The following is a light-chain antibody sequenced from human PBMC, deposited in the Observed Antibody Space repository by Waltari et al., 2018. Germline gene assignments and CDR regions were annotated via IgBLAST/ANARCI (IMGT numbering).Light chain of an antibody. CDR3: QQYGSSPYT. CDR1: QSVSSSY. J-gene: IGKJ2*01. V-gene: IGKV3-20*01. Sequence: EIVLTQSPGTLSLSPGERATLSCRASQSVSSSYLAWYQQKPGQAPRIRIYGASSRATGIPDRLSGSGSGTDFTLTISRLEPEDFAVYYCQQYGSSPYTFGQGTKLEIK. CDR2: GAS.